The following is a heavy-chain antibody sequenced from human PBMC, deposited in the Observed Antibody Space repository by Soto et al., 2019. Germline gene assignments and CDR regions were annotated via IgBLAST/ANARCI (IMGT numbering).Heavy chain of an antibody. J-gene: IGHJ4*02. D-gene: IGHD3-10*01. CDR2: FYYTGIT. Sequence: SETLSLTCTVSGGSISGYYWSWLRQPPGKGLEWIGYFYYTGITNYNPSLKSRISMSVDTSKNQFSLKLSSVTAADTAVYYCARLIWFGELLSYFDYWGQGTLVTVSS. CDR1: GGSISGYY. CDR3: ARLIWFGELLSYFDY. V-gene: IGHV4-59*08.